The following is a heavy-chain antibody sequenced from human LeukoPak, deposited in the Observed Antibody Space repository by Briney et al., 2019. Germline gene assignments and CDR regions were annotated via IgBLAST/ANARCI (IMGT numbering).Heavy chain of an antibody. J-gene: IGHJ5*01. CDR3: ASVRLHLGEFP. Sequence: GGPLRLSCAASGFTFSSYAMSWIRQAPGKGLEWVSYISSSGGTIYYADSVKGRFTISRDNAKNSLYLQMNSLRAEDTAVYYCASVRLHLGEFPWGQGTLVTVSS. CDR1: GFTFSSYA. CDR2: ISSSGGTI. D-gene: IGHD3-16*01. V-gene: IGHV3-11*01.